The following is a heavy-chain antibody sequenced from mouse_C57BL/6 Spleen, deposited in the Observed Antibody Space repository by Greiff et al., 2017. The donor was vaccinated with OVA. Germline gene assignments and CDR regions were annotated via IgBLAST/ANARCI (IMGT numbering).Heavy chain of an antibody. Sequence: VQLQQPGAELVMPGASVKLSCKASGYTFTSYWMHWVKQRPGQGLEWIGEIDPSDSYTNYNQKFKGKSTLTVDKSSSTAYMQLSSLTSEDSAVYYCARSELRREFAYWGQGTLVTVSA. V-gene: IGHV1-69*01. J-gene: IGHJ3*01. CDR3: ARSELRREFAY. CDR1: GYTFTSYW. D-gene: IGHD2-12*01. CDR2: IDPSDSYT.